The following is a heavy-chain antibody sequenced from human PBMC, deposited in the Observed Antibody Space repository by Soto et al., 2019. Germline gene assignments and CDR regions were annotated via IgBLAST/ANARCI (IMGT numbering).Heavy chain of an antibody. D-gene: IGHD2-2*01. Sequence: QVQLVQSGAAVKKPGASVKVSCKASGYTFTSYGFSWVRQAPGQGLEWMGWISAYNGNTNYAQKLQGRVTMTTDTYTSTAYMELRSLRSDDTAVDCCASSQLNSYYYGMDVWGQGTTVTVSS. J-gene: IGHJ6*02. CDR3: ASSQLNSYYYGMDV. CDR2: ISAYNGNT. V-gene: IGHV1-18*01. CDR1: GYTFTSYG.